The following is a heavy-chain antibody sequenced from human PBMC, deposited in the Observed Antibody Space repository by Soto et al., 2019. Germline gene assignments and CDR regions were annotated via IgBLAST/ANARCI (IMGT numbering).Heavy chain of an antibody. Sequence: ASVKVSCKASGYTFTGYYMHWVRQAPGQGLEWMGWINPNSGGTNYAQKFQGWVTMTRDTSISTAYMELSRLRSDDTAVYYCARDQSPYGSGRNAFDIWGQGTMVTVSS. CDR1: GYTFTGYY. CDR3: ARDQSPYGSGRNAFDI. V-gene: IGHV1-2*04. D-gene: IGHD3-10*01. CDR2: INPNSGGT. J-gene: IGHJ3*02.